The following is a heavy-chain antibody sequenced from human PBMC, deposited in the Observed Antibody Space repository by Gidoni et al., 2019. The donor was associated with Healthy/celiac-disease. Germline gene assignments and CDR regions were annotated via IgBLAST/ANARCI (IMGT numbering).Heavy chain of an antibody. Sequence: EVNLLESGGGLVQPGGSLRLSCAASGFTFSDYAMSWVRQAPGKGLEWVSGITGSGLSTYYADSVKGRFTISRDNSKNTLYLQMASLRAEDTAVYYCANGRFYYGSDYWGQGTLVTVSS. CDR1: GFTFSDYA. J-gene: IGHJ4*02. CDR3: ANGRFYYGSDY. D-gene: IGHD3-10*01. V-gene: IGHV3-23*01. CDR2: ITGSGLST.